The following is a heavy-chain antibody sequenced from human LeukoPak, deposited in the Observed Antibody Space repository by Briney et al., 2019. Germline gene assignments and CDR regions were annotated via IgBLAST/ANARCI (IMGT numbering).Heavy chain of an antibody. D-gene: IGHD3-22*01. J-gene: IGHJ3*02. CDR3: ARPRRHYYDSSGYHAFDI. CDR1: GGSFSGYY. Sequence: PSETLSLTCAVYGGSFSGYYWSWIRQPPGKGLEWTGEINHSGSTNYNPSLKSRVTISVDTSKNQFSLKLSSVTAADTAVYYCARPRRHYYDSSGYHAFDIWGQGTMVTVSS. V-gene: IGHV4-34*01. CDR2: INHSGST.